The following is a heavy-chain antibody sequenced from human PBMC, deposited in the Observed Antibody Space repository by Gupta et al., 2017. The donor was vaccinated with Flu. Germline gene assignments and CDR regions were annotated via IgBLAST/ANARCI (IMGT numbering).Heavy chain of an antibody. CDR1: GGSISSYY. CDR2: IYYSGST. V-gene: IGHV4-59*01. Sequence: QVQLQESGPGLVKPSETLSLTCTVSGGSISSYYWSWIRQPPGKGLEWIGYIYYSGSTNYNPSLKSRVTISVDTSKNQFSLKLSSVTAADTAVYYCARARSGRFFDYWGQGTLVTVSS. J-gene: IGHJ4*02. CDR3: ARARSGRFFDY. D-gene: IGHD3-10*01.